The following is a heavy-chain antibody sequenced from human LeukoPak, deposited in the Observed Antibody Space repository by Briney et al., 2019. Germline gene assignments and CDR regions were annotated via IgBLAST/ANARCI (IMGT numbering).Heavy chain of an antibody. CDR3: AREPYCSGGSCYHAFDI. J-gene: IGHJ3*02. V-gene: IGHV3-53*01. Sequence: GGSLRLSCSASGFTFSTYAMSWVRQAPGKGLEWVSVIYSGGSTNYADSVKGRFTISRDNSKNTVYLQMNSLRAEDTAVYYCAREPYCSGGSCYHAFDIWGQGTMVTVSS. CDR2: IYSGGST. CDR1: GFTFSTYA. D-gene: IGHD2-15*01.